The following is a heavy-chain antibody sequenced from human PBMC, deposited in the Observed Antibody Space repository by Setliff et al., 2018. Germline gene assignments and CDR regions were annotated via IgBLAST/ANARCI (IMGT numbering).Heavy chain of an antibody. CDR2: VYYSGMT. Sequence: SETLSLTCTVSGDSVSSSRFYWAWIRQPPGKGPEWIGNVYYSGMTYSNPSLESRVTMSVETSKNQFSLKLNSVTAADTAVYYCATTGTYRYFDYWGQGILVTVSS. CDR1: GDSVSSSRFY. D-gene: IGHD1-1*01. J-gene: IGHJ4*02. CDR3: ATTGTYRYFDY. V-gene: IGHV4-39*01.